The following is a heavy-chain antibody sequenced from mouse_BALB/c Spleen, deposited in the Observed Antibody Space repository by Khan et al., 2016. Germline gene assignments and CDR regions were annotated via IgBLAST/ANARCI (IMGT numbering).Heavy chain of an antibody. J-gene: IGHJ2*01. V-gene: IGHV2-5*01. CDR3: AKNYYGSSYFDY. Sequence: VQLQESGPGLVQPSQSLSITCTVSGFSLTSYGVHWVRQSLGKGLEWLGVIWRGGSTDYNAAFMSRLSITKDNSKSQVFFKMNSLQADDTAIYSCAKNYYGSSYFDYWGQGTTLTVSS. CDR1: GFSLTSYG. CDR2: IWRGGST. D-gene: IGHD1-1*01.